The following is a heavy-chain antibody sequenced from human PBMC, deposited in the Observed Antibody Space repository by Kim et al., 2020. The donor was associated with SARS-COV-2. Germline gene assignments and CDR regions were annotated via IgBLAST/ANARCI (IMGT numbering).Heavy chain of an antibody. V-gene: IGHV4-39*02. CDR3: ARDPFINMIVVAQGYYYGMDV. CDR2: IYYSGST. D-gene: IGHD3-22*01. CDR1: GGSISSSSYY. Sequence: SETLSLTCTVSGGSISSSSYYWGWIRQPPGKGLEWIGSIYYSGSTYYTPSLKSRVTLSTDTSKNPFSLKPSSVTAADAAVYYRARDPFINMIVVAQGYYYGMDVWGQGTTVTVSS. J-gene: IGHJ6*02.